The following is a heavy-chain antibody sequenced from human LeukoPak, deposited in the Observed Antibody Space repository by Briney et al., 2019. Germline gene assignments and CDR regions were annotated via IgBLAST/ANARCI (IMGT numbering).Heavy chain of an antibody. CDR1: GFTFDDYG. V-gene: IGHV3-20*01. D-gene: IGHD2-15*01. Sequence: GGSLRLSCAASGFTFDDYGMNWVRQVPGKGLEWVSGINWKGDSTGYADSVKGRFTISRDNAKNSLYLQMDSLRAEDTALYHCARRRHATYYYWYMDVWGKGTTVTVSS. CDR2: INWKGDST. CDR3: ARRRHATYYYWYMDV. J-gene: IGHJ6*03.